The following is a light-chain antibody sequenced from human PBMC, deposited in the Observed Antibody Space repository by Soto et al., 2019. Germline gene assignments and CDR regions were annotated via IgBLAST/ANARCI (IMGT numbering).Light chain of an antibody. CDR3: QQYKNWPL. CDR2: AAS. J-gene: IGKJ5*01. Sequence: MTQSPPTFSPSPGERVTPSCRTSHSVNSHVAWYQQKPGQDPRLLLYAASTRATGIPFRFSGSGFGTEFTLTISSLQSEDFAVYYCQQYKNWPLFGEGTRVEIK. CDR1: HSVNSH. V-gene: IGKV3-15*01.